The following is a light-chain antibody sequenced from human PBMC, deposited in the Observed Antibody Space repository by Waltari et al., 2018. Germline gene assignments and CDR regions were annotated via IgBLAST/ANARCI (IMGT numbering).Light chain of an antibody. CDR2: TTT. Sequence: QSVLTQPPSASGTPGQRVTISCSGSSSNIGTKDVYWYQQFPGTAPKLLIYTTTRRPPGIPDRFSASKSGTSASLAIRGLRSEDEADYYCSTWDDSLSGPVFGGGTKLTV. J-gene: IGLJ2*01. V-gene: IGLV1-47*02. CDR3: STWDDSLSGPV. CDR1: SSNIGTKD.